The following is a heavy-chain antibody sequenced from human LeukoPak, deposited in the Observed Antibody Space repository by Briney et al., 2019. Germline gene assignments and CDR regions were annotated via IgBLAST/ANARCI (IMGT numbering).Heavy chain of an antibody. Sequence: ASVKVSCKASGYTFTGYYMHWVRQAPGQGLEWMGWINVNSGGTNYAQKFQGRVTMTRDTSISTAYMELSRLRSDDTAVYYCARIYCSSTSCYYSDYWGQGTLVTVSS. CDR1: GYTFTGYY. CDR3: ARIYCSSTSCYYSDY. CDR2: INVNSGGT. J-gene: IGHJ4*02. V-gene: IGHV1-2*02. D-gene: IGHD2-2*01.